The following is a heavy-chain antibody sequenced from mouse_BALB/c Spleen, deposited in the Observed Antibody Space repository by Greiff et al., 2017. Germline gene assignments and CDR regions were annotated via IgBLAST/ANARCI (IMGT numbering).Heavy chain of an antibody. CDR3: ARERGTYGNYWYFDV. V-gene: IGHV2-9*02. Sequence: VQLVESGPGLVAPSQSLSITCTVSGFSLTSYGVHWVRQPPGKGLEWLGVIWAGGSTNYNSALMSRLSISKDNSKSQVFLKMNSLQTDDTAMYYCARERGTYGNYWYFDVWGAGTTVTVSS. J-gene: IGHJ1*01. D-gene: IGHD2-1*01. CDR2: IWAGGST. CDR1: GFSLTSYG.